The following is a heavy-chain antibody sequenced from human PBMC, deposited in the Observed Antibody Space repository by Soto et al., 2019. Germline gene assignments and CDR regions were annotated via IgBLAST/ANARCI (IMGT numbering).Heavy chain of an antibody. CDR2: ISAYNGNT. CDR3: ARDSPPPRE. Sequence: QDQLVQSGAEVKKPESSVKVSCKDSGYTFTSYAMSWGRQAPGQGLEWMGWISAYNGNTNYAQKLQGRVTMTTDTSTSTVYMELRSLRSDDTAVYYCARDSPPPREWGQGTLVTVSS. J-gene: IGHJ4*02. CDR1: GYTFTSYA. V-gene: IGHV1-18*01.